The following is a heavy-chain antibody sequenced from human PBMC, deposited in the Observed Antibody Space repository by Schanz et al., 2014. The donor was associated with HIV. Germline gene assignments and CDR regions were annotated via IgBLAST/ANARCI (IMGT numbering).Heavy chain of an antibody. D-gene: IGHD4-17*01. CDR1: GFNFSNYA. Sequence: VRLLESGGGLVQPGGSLRLACSASGFNFSNYAMHWVRQTAGKGLEWVAVISFDESNVYYADSVKGRFTISRDNSKNTLYLQMNSLRAEDTAVYYCAKDPTYGDYGGDAFDIWGQGTMVTVSS. J-gene: IGHJ3*02. CDR3: AKDPTYGDYGGDAFDI. CDR2: ISFDESNV. V-gene: IGHV3-30-3*01.